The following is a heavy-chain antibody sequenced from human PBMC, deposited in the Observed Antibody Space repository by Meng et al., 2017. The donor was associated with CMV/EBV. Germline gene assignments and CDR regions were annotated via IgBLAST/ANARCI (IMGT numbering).Heavy chain of an antibody. J-gene: IGHJ6*02. D-gene: IGHD3-3*01. CDR2: ISSSGSTI. Sequence: GGSLRLSYAASGFTFSSYEMNWVRQAPGKGLEWVLYISSSGSTIYYADSVKGRFTISRDNAKNSLYLQMNSLRAEDTAVYYCARGESSWSGYYLYYGMDVWGQGTTVTVSS. CDR3: ARGESSWSGYYLYYGMDV. CDR1: GFTFSSYE. V-gene: IGHV3-48*03.